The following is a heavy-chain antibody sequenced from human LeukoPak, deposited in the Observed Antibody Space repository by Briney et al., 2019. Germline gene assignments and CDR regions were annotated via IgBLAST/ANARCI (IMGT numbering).Heavy chain of an antibody. J-gene: IGHJ3*01. Sequence: GGSLRLSCAASGFTFSSYWMSWVRQASGKGLEWVANITPEGSQKYYLDSVKGRFTISRDNAKNLMFLQMNNLRADDTAVYYCARDPEGGAFDVWGQGTMVTVSS. V-gene: IGHV3-7*01. CDR2: ITPEGSQK. CDR1: GFTFSSYW. D-gene: IGHD3-16*01. CDR3: ARDPEGGAFDV.